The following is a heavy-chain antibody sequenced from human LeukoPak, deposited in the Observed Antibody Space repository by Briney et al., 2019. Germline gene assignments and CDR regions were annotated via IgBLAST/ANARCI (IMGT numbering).Heavy chain of an antibody. D-gene: IGHD6-13*01. CDR1: GFSFSNFA. CDR3: AKGAAAGKVDWFDP. Sequence: GGSLRLSCAASGFSFSNFAMLWVRQAPGTGRQWVSTITGYGATFYADSVRGRFTIFRDTSMNTLFLQMNSLGAEDTAVYYCAKGAAAGKVDWFDPWGQGTLVTVSS. J-gene: IGHJ5*02. V-gene: IGHV3-23*01. CDR2: ITGYGAT.